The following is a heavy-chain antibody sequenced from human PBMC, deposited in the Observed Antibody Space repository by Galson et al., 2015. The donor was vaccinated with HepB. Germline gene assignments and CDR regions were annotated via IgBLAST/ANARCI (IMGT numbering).Heavy chain of an antibody. CDR3: AREKRIAAAVGPSEKYYYGMDV. V-gene: IGHV3-33*08. CDR2: IWYDGSNK. D-gene: IGHD6-13*01. CDR1: GFTFSSYG. Sequence: SLRLSCAASGFTFSSYGMHWVRQAPGKGLEWVAVIWYDGSNKYYADSVKGRFTISRDNSKNTLYLQMNSLRAEDTAVYYCAREKRIAAAVGPSEKYYYGMDVWGQGTTVTVSS. J-gene: IGHJ6*02.